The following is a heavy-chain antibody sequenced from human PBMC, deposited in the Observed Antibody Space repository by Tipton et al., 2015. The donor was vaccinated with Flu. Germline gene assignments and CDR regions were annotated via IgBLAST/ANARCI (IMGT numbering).Heavy chain of an antibody. Sequence: SLRLSCAASGFSFSFYGMHWVRQAPGEGLEWVALIWNDGSNAYYADSVKGRFTISRDNSESTLYLQMNNLRAEDTAMYYCAKDRNGEGYFDYWGQGALVSVSS. CDR1: GFSFSFYG. J-gene: IGHJ4*02. V-gene: IGHV3-33*06. D-gene: IGHD4-17*01. CDR3: AKDRNGEGYFDY. CDR2: IWNDGSNA.